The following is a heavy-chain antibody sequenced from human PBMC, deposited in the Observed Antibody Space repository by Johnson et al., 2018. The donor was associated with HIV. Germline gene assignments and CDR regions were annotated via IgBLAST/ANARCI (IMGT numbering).Heavy chain of an antibody. V-gene: IGHV3-66*02. CDR3: AREREGAFDI. Sequence: VQLVESGGGLVQPGGSLRLSCAASGFTFSSYAMSWVRQAPGKGLEWVSVIYSGGSTYYADSVKGRFTISRDNSKNTLYLQMNSLRAEDTAVYYCAREREGAFDIWGQGTMVTVSS. CDR2: IYSGGST. CDR1: GFTFSSYA. J-gene: IGHJ3*02.